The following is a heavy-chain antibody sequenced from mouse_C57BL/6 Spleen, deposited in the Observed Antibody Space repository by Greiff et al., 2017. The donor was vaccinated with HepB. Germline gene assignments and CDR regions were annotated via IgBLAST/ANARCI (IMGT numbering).Heavy chain of an antibody. Sequence: QVQLKQPGAELVKPGASVKMSCKASGYTFTSYWITWVKQRPGQGLEWIGDIYPGSGSTNYNEKFKSKATLTVDTSSSTAYMQLSSPTSEDSAVYYCARGYGGYFDVWGTGTTVTVSS. J-gene: IGHJ1*03. CDR3: ARGYGGYFDV. CDR2: IYPGSGST. D-gene: IGHD2-10*02. CDR1: GYTFTSYW. V-gene: IGHV1-55*01.